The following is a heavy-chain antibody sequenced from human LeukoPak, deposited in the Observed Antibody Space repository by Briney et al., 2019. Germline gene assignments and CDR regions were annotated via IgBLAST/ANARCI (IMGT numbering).Heavy chain of an antibody. CDR3: ARGGGVAAASTNFDY. CDR1: GYNFTRYG. CDR2: ISAYNGNT. J-gene: IGHJ4*02. V-gene: IGHV1-18*01. Sequence: ASVKVSCKASGYNFTRYGINWVRQAPGQGLEWMGWISAYNGNTNYAQKVQGRVTMTTDTSTNTAYMELRSLRSDDTAVYYCARGGGVAAASTNFDYWGQGTLVTVSS. D-gene: IGHD6-13*01.